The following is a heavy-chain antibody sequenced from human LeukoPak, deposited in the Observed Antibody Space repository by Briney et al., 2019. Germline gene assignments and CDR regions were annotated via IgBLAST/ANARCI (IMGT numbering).Heavy chain of an antibody. CDR1: GGTFSSYA. V-gene: IGHV1-69*13. CDR2: IIPIFGTA. CDR3: ARGRQRYCSSTSCYLGDY. Sequence: GASVKVSCKASGGTFSSYAISWVRQAPGQGLEWMGGIIPIFGTANYAQKFQGRVTITVDESTSTAYMELSSLRSEDTAVYYCARGRQRYCSSTSCYLGDYWGQGTLVTVSS. J-gene: IGHJ4*02. D-gene: IGHD2-2*01.